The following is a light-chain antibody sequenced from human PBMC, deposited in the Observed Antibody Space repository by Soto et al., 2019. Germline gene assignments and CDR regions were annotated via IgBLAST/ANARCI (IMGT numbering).Light chain of an antibody. CDR3: QTWGTGIHV. J-gene: IGLJ1*01. V-gene: IGLV4-69*01. CDR2: LNSDGSH. CDR1: SGHSSYA. Sequence: QSVLTQSPSASASLGASVKLTCTLSSGHSSYAIAWHQQQPEKGPRYLMKLNSDGSHSKGDGIPDRFSGSSSGAERYLTISSLQSEDEAAYYCQTWGTGIHVFGTGTKVTVL.